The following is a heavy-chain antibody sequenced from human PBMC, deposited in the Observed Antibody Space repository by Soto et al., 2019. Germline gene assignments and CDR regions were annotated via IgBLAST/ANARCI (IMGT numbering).Heavy chain of an antibody. CDR3: ARGRYCLTGRCFPNWFDS. J-gene: IGHJ5*01. D-gene: IGHD7-27*01. Sequence: SETLSLTCSVSGDSISNLDYFWAWIRQPPGQALEDIGYIYKIATTYYNPSFESRVAISVDTSKSQFSLNVTSVTAADTALYFCARGRYCLTGRCFPNWFDSWGQGALVTVSS. CDR1: GDSISNLDYF. V-gene: IGHV4-30-4*01. CDR2: IYKIATT.